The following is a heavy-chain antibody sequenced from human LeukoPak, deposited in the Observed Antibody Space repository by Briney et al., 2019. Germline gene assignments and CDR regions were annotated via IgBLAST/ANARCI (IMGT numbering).Heavy chain of an antibody. D-gene: IGHD5-24*01. CDR2: IYYSGST. V-gene: IGHV4-39*07. J-gene: IGHJ5*02. Sequence: SETLSLTCTVSGGSISSSSYCWGWLRQPPGKGLEWIGSIYYSGSTYYHPSLKSRVTISVDTSKNQFSLKLSSVTAADTAVYYCARVGRRWLQPPYNWFDPWGQGTLVTVSS. CDR3: ARVGRRWLQPPYNWFDP. CDR1: GGSISSSSYC.